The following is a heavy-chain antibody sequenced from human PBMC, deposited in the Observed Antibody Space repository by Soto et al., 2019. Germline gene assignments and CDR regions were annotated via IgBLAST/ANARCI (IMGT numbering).Heavy chain of an antibody. V-gene: IGHV4-4*02. Sequence: SETLSLTCAVSGGSISSSNWWSWVRQPPGKGLVWIGEIYHSGSTNYNPSLKSRVTISVDKSKNQFSLKPSSVTAADTAVYYCARGYSRGYYYYGMDVWGQGTTVTVSS. CDR2: IYHSGST. CDR1: GGSISSSNW. D-gene: IGHD4-4*01. J-gene: IGHJ6*02. CDR3: ARGYSRGYYYYGMDV.